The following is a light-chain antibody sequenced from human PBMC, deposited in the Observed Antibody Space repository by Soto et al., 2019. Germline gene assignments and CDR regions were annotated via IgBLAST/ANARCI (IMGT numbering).Light chain of an antibody. CDR1: SSDVGGYDY. J-gene: IGLJ3*02. CDR2: EVI. Sequence: QSVLTQPASVSGSPGQSIAISCTGTSSDVGGYDYVSWFQHHPGRAPKLLIYEVINRPSGVSTRFSGSKSGNTASLTISGLQAEDEAEFYCSSFTSSKTWVFGGGTKLTVL. V-gene: IGLV2-14*01. CDR3: SSFTSSKTWV.